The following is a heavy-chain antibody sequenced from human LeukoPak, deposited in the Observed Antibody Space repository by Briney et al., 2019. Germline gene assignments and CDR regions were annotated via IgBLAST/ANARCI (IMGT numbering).Heavy chain of an antibody. CDR3: AREGYSSNWYDY. Sequence: SETLSLTCSVSGVSIINYYWSWIRQPPGKGLEWIGYIYYTGSTNYNPSLKSRVTISVDTSKNQFSLKLRSVTAADTAVYYCAREGYSSNWYDYWGQGILVTVSS. CDR1: GVSIINYY. D-gene: IGHD6-19*01. J-gene: IGHJ5*01. V-gene: IGHV4-59*01. CDR2: IYYTGST.